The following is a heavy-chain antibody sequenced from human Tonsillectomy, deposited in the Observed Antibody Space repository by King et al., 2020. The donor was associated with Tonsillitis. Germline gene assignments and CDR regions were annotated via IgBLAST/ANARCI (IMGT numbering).Heavy chain of an antibody. CDR2: ISYDGSNK. Sequence: VQLVESGGGVVQPGRSLRLSCAASGFTFSSYGMHWVRQAPGKGLEWVAVISYDGSNKYYADSVKGRFTISRDNSKNTLYLQMNSLRAEDTAVYYCTIFGVVRGAFDIWGKGTMVTVSS. CDR3: TIFGVVRGAFDI. CDR1: GFTFSSYG. V-gene: IGHV3-30*03. D-gene: IGHD3-3*01. J-gene: IGHJ3*02.